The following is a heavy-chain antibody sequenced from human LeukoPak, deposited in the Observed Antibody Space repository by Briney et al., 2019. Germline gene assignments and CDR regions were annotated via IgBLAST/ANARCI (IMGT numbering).Heavy chain of an antibody. V-gene: IGHV3-11*01. CDR1: GFTFSDYY. Sequence: GGSLRLSCAASGFTFSDYYMSWIRQAPGKGLEWVSDISTGGSTIYYADSVKGRFAISRDNAKASLYLQINSPTAEDTAVYYCVRTTYYNDSSGYYIPGGMDVWGQGTTVTVTS. D-gene: IGHD3-22*01. CDR2: ISTGGSTI. CDR3: VRTTYYNDSSGYYIPGGMDV. J-gene: IGHJ6*02.